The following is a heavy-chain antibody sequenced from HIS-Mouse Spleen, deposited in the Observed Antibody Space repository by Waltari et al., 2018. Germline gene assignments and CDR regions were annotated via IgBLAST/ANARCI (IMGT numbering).Heavy chain of an antibody. CDR3: AREIPYSSSWYDWYFDL. V-gene: IGHV4-39*07. Sequence: QLQLQESGPGLVKPSETLSLTCTLSGGSITSSSYYWGGIRQPPGKGLEWIGSIYYSGSTYYNPSLKSRVTISVDTSKNQFSLKLSSVTAADTAVYYCAREIPYSSSWYDWYFDLWGRGTLVTVSS. CDR2: IYYSGST. J-gene: IGHJ2*01. D-gene: IGHD6-13*01. CDR1: GGSITSSSYY.